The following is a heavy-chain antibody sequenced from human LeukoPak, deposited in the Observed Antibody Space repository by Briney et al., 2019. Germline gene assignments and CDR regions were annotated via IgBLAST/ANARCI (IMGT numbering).Heavy chain of an antibody. Sequence: GESLKISCKGSGYSFTSYGIGWVRQMPGKGLEWMGIIYPGDSDTRYSPSFQGQVTISADKSISAAYLQWSSLKASDTAMYYCASSPGIAAAGGAFDIWGQGTMVTVSS. D-gene: IGHD6-13*01. V-gene: IGHV5-51*01. CDR3: ASSPGIAAAGGAFDI. J-gene: IGHJ3*02. CDR1: GYSFTSYG. CDR2: IYPGDSDT.